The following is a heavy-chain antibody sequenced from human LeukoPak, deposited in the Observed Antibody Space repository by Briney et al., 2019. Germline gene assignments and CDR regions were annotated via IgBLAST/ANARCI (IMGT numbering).Heavy chain of an antibody. CDR2: FDPADCET. CDR1: GYTLTELS. D-gene: IGHD6-19*01. CDR3: ATDRGSGWLRSIDY. J-gene: IGHJ4*02. V-gene: IGHV1-24*01. Sequence: SVQVSCQVCGYTLTELSMHRVGPAAGKGRDGMGCFDPADCETIYPQKFQGRVTITDDTAKDTAHIELSSLRCEDTAVNYCATDRGSGWLRSIDYWGQGTLVTVSS.